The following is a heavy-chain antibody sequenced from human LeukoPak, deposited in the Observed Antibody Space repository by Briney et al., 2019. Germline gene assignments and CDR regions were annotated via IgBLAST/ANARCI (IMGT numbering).Heavy chain of an antibody. CDR3: ARQKYSSGLDAFDI. J-gene: IGHJ3*02. D-gene: IGHD5-18*01. V-gene: IGHV5-51*01. CDR1: GYSFTNYW. CDR2: IYPGDSDT. Sequence: GESLEISCKGSGYSFTNYWIGWVRQTPGKGLEWMTIIYPGDSDTRYSPSFQGQVTISADKSINTAYLQWSSLKASDSAMYYCARQKYSSGLDAFDIWGQGTMVTVSS.